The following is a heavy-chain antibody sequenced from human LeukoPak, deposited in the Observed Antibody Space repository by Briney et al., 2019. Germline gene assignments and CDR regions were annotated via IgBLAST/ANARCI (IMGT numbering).Heavy chain of an antibody. CDR2: IKSDGST. D-gene: IGHD3-22*01. CDR1: GFTFSSYW. Sequence: GGSLRLSCAVSGFTFSSYWMHWVRQAPGKGLVWVSRIKSDGSTRYADSVKGRFTISGDNAKNTVSLQMNSLRAEDTGVYYCARAPSEIGGYYPEYLRHSGQGTLVTVSP. CDR3: ARAPSEIGGYYPEYLRH. J-gene: IGHJ1*01. V-gene: IGHV3-74*01.